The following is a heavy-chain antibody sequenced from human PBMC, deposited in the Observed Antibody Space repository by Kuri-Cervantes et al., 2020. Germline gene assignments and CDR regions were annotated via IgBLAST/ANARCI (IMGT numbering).Heavy chain of an antibody. J-gene: IGHJ4*02. D-gene: IGHD2-15*01. V-gene: IGHV4-34*01. CDR1: GGSFSGYY. CDR2: INHSGST. Sequence: SETLSLTCAVYGGSFSGYYWSWIRQPPGKGLEWIGEINHSGSTNYNASLKSRVTISVDTSKNQFSLKLSSVTAADTAVYYCARGVEGFLDYFNYWGQGTLVTVSS. CDR3: ARGVEGFLDYFNY.